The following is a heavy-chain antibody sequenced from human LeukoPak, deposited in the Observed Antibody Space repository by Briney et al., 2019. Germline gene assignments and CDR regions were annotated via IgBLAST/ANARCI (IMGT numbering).Heavy chain of an antibody. CDR3: ARSRDWYADY. J-gene: IGHJ4*02. V-gene: IGHV3-7*01. CDR2: LKEDGTEE. CDR1: GFTFSSFS. D-gene: IGHD3-9*01. Sequence: GGSLRLSCAASGFTFSSFSMSWVRQAPGRGLEWVANLKEDGTEEEYLDSVKGRFTISRDNAENSLFLQMNSLRAEDTAVYYCARSRDWYADYWGQGSLVTVSS.